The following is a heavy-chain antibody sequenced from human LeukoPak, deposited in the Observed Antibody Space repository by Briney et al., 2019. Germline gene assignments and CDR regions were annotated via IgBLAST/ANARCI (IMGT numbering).Heavy chain of an antibody. D-gene: IGHD2-2*01. CDR2: IYTSGST. CDR1: GGSISSGSYY. V-gene: IGHV4-61*02. J-gene: IGHJ3*02. CDR3: ARGGYCSSTSCYAFDI. Sequence: PSQTLSLTCTVSGGSISSGSYYWSWIRQPAGKGLEWIGRIYTSGSTNYNPSLKSRVTISVDTSKNQFSLKLSSVTAADTAVYYCARGGYCSSTSCYAFDIWGQGTMVTVSS.